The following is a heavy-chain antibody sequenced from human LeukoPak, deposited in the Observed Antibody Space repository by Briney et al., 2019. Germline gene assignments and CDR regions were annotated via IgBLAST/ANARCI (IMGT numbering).Heavy chain of an antibody. V-gene: IGHV3-21*01. J-gene: IGHJ4*02. Sequence: GGSLRLSCAASGFTFSSYSMNWVRQAPGKGLEWVSSISSSSSYIYYADSVKGRFTISRDNAKNSLYLQMNSLRAEDTAVYYCARDGSDSMVYALDYWGQGTLVTVSS. D-gene: IGHD2-8*01. CDR1: GFTFSSYS. CDR2: ISSSSSYI. CDR3: ARDGSDSMVYALDY.